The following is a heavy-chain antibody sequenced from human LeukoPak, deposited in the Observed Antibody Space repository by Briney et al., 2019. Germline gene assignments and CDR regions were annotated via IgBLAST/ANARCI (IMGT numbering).Heavy chain of an antibody. CDR1: GGSFSGYY. J-gene: IGHJ4*02. D-gene: IGHD3-22*01. V-gene: IGHV4-34*01. CDR2: INHSGST. Sequence: PSQTLSLTCAVYGGSFSGYYWSWIRQPPGKGLEWIGEINHSGSTNYNPSLKNRVTISVDTSKNQFSLKLSSVTAADTAVYYCARAPLLYSSGYTFDYWGQGTLVTVSS. CDR3: ARAPLLYSSGYTFDY.